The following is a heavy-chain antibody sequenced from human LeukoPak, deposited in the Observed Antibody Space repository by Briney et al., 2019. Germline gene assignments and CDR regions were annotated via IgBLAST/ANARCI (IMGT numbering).Heavy chain of an antibody. V-gene: IGHV4-4*02. D-gene: IGHD6-13*01. Sequence: SGTLSLTCAVSGGSISSSNWWSWVRQPPGKGLEWIGEIYHSGSTNYNPSLKSRVTISVDKSKNQFSLKLSSVTAADTAVYYCASVPRGPDIAAAGIPGSYYFDYWGQGTLVTVSS. J-gene: IGHJ4*02. CDR1: GGSISSSNW. CDR3: ASVPRGPDIAAAGIPGSYYFDY. CDR2: IYHSGST.